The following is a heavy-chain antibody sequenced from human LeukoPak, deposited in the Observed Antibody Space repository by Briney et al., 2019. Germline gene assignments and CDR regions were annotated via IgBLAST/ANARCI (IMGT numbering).Heavy chain of an antibody. CDR3: ARAPKHPLWKDRYYYYYMDV. D-gene: IGHD5-18*01. Sequence: PSETLSLTCTVSGGSISSGSYYWSWIRQPAGKGLEWIGRIYTSGSTNYNPSLKSRVTISVDTSKNQFSLKLSSVTAADTAVYYCARAPKHPLWKDRYYYYYMDVWGKGTTVTVSS. V-gene: IGHV4-61*02. CDR1: GGSISSGSYY. CDR2: IYTSGST. J-gene: IGHJ6*03.